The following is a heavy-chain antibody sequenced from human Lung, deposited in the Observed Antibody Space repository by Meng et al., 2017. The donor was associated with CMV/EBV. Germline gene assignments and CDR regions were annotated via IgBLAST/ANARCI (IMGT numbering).Heavy chain of an antibody. V-gene: IGHV4-61*01. CDR3: ARAGPGWFDP. CDR2: IYYSGST. CDR1: GGSVSSGSYY. Sequence: TCTVSGGSVSSGSYYWSWLRQPPGKGLEWIGYIYYSGSTNYNPSLKSRVTISADTSKNQFSLRLSSVTAADTAVYYCARAGPGWFDPWGQGTLVTVSS. J-gene: IGHJ5*02.